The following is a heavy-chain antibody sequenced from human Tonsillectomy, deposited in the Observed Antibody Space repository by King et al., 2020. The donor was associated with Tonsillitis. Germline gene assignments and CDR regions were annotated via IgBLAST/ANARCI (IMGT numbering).Heavy chain of an antibody. D-gene: IGHD3-9*01. V-gene: IGHV1-69*01. CDR3: ARDLVTRGADYYYYYGMDV. Sequence: VQLVQSGAEVKKPGSSVKVSCKTSRDTFSSYPLTWVRQAPGQGLEWMGGIIPILGTTNYAQKFQGRVTISADESTSTAYMELSSLRSEDTAVYYCARDLVTRGADYYYYYGMDVWGQGTTVTVSS. CDR1: RDTFSSYP. J-gene: IGHJ6*02. CDR2: IIPILGTT.